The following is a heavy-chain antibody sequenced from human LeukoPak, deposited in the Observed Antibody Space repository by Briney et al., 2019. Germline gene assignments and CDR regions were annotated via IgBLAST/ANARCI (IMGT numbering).Heavy chain of an antibody. V-gene: IGHV4-34*01. D-gene: IGHD6-13*01. CDR3: ARDSSISCFFT. Sequence: SETLSLTYAVYGGSFSGYYWSWIRQPPGKGLEWIGEINHSGSTNYNPSLKSRVTISVDTSKNQFSLKLSSVTAADTAVYYCARDSSISCFFTWGQGTLVTVSS. CDR2: INHSGST. CDR1: GGSFSGYY. J-gene: IGHJ5*02.